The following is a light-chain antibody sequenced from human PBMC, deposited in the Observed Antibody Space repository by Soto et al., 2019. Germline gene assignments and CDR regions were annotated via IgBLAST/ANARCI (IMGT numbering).Light chain of an antibody. CDR3: QSYDRSLSGAV. Sequence: QSVLTQPPSVSGAPGQRVTISCTGSSSNIGAGYDVQWYQQLPGTAPKLLMYNNSNRPSGVPDRFSGSKSGTSASLAITGLQAEDEADYYCQSYDRSLSGAVFGGGTKLTVL. J-gene: IGLJ3*02. V-gene: IGLV1-40*01. CDR1: SSNIGAGYD. CDR2: NNS.